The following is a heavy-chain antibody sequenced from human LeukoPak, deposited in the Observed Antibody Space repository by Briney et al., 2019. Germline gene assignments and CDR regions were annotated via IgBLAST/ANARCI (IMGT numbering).Heavy chain of an antibody. CDR2: IYTSGRN. CDR1: GGSISSDISY. D-gene: IGHD5-24*01. Sequence: PSETLSLTCTVSGGSISSDISYWSWIRQPAGKGLEWIGRIYTSGRNNYHPSLKSRVTISVDTSNNQFSLKLSSVTAADTAVYYCAGGPGMATKEAFDIWGQGTMVTVSS. J-gene: IGHJ3*02. CDR3: AGGPGMATKEAFDI. V-gene: IGHV4-61*02.